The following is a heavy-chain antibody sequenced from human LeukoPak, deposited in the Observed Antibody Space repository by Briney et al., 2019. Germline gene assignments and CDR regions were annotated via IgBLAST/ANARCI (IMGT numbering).Heavy chain of an antibody. CDR3: AIRSYNSGRNFDY. J-gene: IGHJ4*02. CDR2: IKQDGSDK. CDR1: GFTFSSYW. D-gene: IGHD6-19*01. V-gene: IGHV3-7*01. Sequence: PGGSLRLSCAASGFTFSSYWMSWVRQAPGRGLKWVANIKQDGSDKYYVDSVKGRFTISRDNAKNSLFLQMNSLRAEDTAVYYCAIRSYNSGRNFDYWGQGTLVTVSS.